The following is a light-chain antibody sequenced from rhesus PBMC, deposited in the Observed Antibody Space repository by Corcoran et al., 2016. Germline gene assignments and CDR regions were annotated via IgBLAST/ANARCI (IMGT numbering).Light chain of an antibody. V-gene: IGKV1-25*01. CDR1: QGISNN. Sequence: DIQMTQSPSSLSASVGDRVTFTCRASQGISNNLAWYQQQPGKVPKPLIYKACTFQSGIPSRFSGSGSGTDVTLTISTLQPEDFATYSCQHGYCILLFTFGPGTKLDIK. J-gene: IGKJ3*01. CDR3: QHGYCILLFT. CDR2: KAC.